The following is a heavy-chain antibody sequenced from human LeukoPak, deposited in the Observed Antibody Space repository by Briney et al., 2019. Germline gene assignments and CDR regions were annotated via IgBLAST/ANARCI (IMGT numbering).Heavy chain of an antibody. D-gene: IGHD1-1*01. CDR1: GFTFDDYG. Sequence: GGSLRLSCAASGFTFDDYGMSWVRQAPGKGLEWVSGINWNGGSTTYADSVKGRFTISRDNAKNSLYLQMNSLRAEDTAVYYCARDNPGGGWNDVWGQGTLVTVSS. CDR2: INWNGGST. CDR3: ARDNPGGGWNDV. J-gene: IGHJ4*02. V-gene: IGHV3-20*04.